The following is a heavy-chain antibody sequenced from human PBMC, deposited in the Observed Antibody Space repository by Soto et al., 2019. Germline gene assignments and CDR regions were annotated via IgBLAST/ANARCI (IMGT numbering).Heavy chain of an antibody. V-gene: IGHV3-23*01. Sequence: EVQLLESGGGLVQPGGSLRLSCAASGFTFNAYAMTWVRQAPGKGLEWVSAIGGSGGNRYYADSVMGRFTISRDNSKDTVDLQMNSLRVEYTAVYYCARVASDYINSVDNWGQGILGTVSS. J-gene: IGHJ4*02. D-gene: IGHD4-4*01. CDR3: ARVASDYINSVDN. CDR2: IGGSGGNR. CDR1: GFTFNAYA.